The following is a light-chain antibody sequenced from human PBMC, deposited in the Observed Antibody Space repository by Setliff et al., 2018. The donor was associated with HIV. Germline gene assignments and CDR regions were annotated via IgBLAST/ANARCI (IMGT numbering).Light chain of an antibody. J-gene: IGLJ1*01. CDR1: SSDVGGYNY. CDR3: SSYAISNTLP. Sequence: QSALTQPASVSGSPGQSITISCTGTSSDVGGYNYVSWYQHHPGKAPKLIIYEVRNRPSGVSHRSSGSKSGNTASLTISGLQAEDEADYYCSSYAISNTLPFGTGTKVTVL. CDR2: EVR. V-gene: IGLV2-14*01.